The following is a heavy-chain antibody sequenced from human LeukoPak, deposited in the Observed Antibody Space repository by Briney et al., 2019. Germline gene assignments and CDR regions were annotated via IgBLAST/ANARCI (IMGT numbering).Heavy chain of an antibody. V-gene: IGHV4-59*08. J-gene: IGHJ6*02. CDR2: IYYSGST. D-gene: IGHD6-19*01. CDR3: ARAEAYYYGMDV. Sequence: SETLSLTCTVSGGSISSYYWSWIRQPPGKGLEWIGYIYYSGSTNYNPSLKSRVTISVDTSKNQFSLKLSSVAAADTAVYYCARAEAYYYGMDVWGQGTTVTVSS. CDR1: GGSISSYY.